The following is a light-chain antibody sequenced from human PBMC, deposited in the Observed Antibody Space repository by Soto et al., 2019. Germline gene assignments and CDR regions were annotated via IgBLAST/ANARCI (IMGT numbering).Light chain of an antibody. V-gene: IGKV1-5*03. CDR1: QDVSQW. J-gene: IGKJ2*01. Sequence: DIQMTQSPSTLSASVGDRVTITCRASQDVSQWLAWYQQKPGKAPKLLIYKASQLESGVPSRFSGRGSGTEFTLTIRALQPDDFATYYCQQYDSASYTFGQGTKLDIK. CDR2: KAS. CDR3: QQYDSASYT.